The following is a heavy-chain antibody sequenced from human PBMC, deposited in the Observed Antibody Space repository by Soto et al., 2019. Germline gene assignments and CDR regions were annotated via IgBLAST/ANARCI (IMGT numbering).Heavy chain of an antibody. CDR3: ARSRAVADYYGMDV. D-gene: IGHD6-19*01. Sequence: GASVKVSCKASGYTFTSYYMHWVRQAPGQGLEWMGIINPSGGSTSYAQKFQGRVTITMDTSTSTAYMELSSLRSEDTAVYYCARSRAVADYYGMDVWGQGTTVTVSS. J-gene: IGHJ6*02. CDR1: GYTFTSYY. V-gene: IGHV1-46*01. CDR2: INPSGGST.